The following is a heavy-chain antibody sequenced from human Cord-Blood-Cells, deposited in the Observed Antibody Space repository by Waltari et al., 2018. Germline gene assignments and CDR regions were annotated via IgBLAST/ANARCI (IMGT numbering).Heavy chain of an antibody. V-gene: IGHV1-2*02. J-gene: IGHJ2*01. CDR3: ARGSYSNYWYFDL. CDR1: GYASIGYY. CDR2: INPNSGGT. D-gene: IGHD4-4*01. Sequence: QMKLVQSRAAGNKPGASVKLSCKASGYASIGYYFTCVRQAPGQGLEWMGWINPNSGGTNYAQKFQGRVTMTRDTSISTAYMELSRLRSDDTAVYYCARGSYSNYWYFDLWGRGTLVTVSS.